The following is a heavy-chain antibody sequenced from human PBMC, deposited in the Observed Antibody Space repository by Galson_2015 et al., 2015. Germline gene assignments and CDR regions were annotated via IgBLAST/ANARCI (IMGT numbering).Heavy chain of an antibody. CDR3: ARRGCTNGVCDPDYYYMDV. J-gene: IGHJ6*03. Sequence: QSGAEVKKPGESLKISCKGSGYSFTSYWIGWVRQMPGKGLEWMGIIYPGDSDTRYSPSFQGQVTISADKSISTAYLQWSSLKASDTAMYYCARRGCTNGVCDPDYYYMDVWGKGTTVTVSS. D-gene: IGHD2-8*01. V-gene: IGHV5-51*01. CDR1: GYSFTSYW. CDR2: IYPGDSDT.